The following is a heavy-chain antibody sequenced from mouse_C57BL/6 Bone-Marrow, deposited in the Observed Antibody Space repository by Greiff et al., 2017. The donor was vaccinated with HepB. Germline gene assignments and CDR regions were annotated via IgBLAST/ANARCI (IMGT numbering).Heavy chain of an antibody. V-gene: IGHV1-36*01. CDR1: GFTFTDYY. CDR2: VYPYNGGT. J-gene: IGHJ1*03. CDR3: ARNRADWYRWYFDV. Sequence: EVHLVESGPVLVKPGPSVKISCKASGFTFTDYYMHWVKQSHGKSLEWIGLVYPYNGGTSYNQKFKGKATLTVDTSSSTAYLELNSMTSEDSAVYYCARNRADWYRWYFDVWGTGTTVTVSS. D-gene: IGHD1-1*02.